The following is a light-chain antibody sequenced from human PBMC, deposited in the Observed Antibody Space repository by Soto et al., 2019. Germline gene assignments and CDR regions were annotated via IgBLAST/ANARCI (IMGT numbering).Light chain of an antibody. CDR1: QALNHY. CDR2: ATS. CDR3: QQLNSYPLT. Sequence: DIQLTQSPSFLSASVGDRVTITCRASQALNHYFAWYQQKPGKAPKLLIYATSTLQSGVPSRFSGSGSGTEFTLTISSLQPEDFATYYCQQLNSYPLTFGGGTKVEIK. J-gene: IGKJ4*01. V-gene: IGKV1-9*01.